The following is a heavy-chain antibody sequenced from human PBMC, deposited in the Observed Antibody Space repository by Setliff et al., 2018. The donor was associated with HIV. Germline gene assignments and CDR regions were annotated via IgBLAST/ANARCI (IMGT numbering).Heavy chain of an antibody. D-gene: IGHD6-19*01. CDR1: GYSFTTYA. CDR2: ISAYNGKT. J-gene: IGHJ3*02. V-gene: IGHV1-18*01. CDR3: ARVPYRSAWFSGGHDAFDI. Sequence: GASVKVSCKASGYSFTTYAISWVRQAPGQGLEWMGWISAYNGKTLYAQKFQGRVTMTTDTSTNTAYMDLRSLRSDDTAVYFCARVPYRSAWFSGGHDAFDIWGQGTMVTVSS.